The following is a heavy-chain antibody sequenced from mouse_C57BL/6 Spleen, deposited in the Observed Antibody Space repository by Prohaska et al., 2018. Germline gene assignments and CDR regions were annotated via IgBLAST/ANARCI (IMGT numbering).Heavy chain of an antibody. J-gene: IGHJ1*03. D-gene: IGHD1-1*01. CDR2: IIPDSSTI. V-gene: IGHV4-1*01. CDR1: GIDFSRYW. Sequence: EVKLLQSGGGLVQPGGSLKLSCAASGIDFSRYWMSWVRRAPGKGLEWIGEIIPDSSTINYSPSLKDKFIISRYNAKNTLYLQMSKVRSEETALYYCVRPSWYSYFNVCSTGTTVTV. CDR3: VRPSWYSYFNV.